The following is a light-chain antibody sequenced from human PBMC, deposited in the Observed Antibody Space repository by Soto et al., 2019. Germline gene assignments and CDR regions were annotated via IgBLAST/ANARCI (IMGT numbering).Light chain of an antibody. CDR2: DAS. V-gene: IGKV3-11*01. Sequence: EIVLTQSPATASLSPGERATTYCXDSQSVSSYLAWYQQKPGQAPRLXXYDASNRATGIPARFSGSGSGTEFTLTISSLQSEDFAVYYCQQYNNWPPITFGQGTRLEIK. CDR3: QQYNNWPPIT. CDR1: QSVSSY. J-gene: IGKJ5*01.